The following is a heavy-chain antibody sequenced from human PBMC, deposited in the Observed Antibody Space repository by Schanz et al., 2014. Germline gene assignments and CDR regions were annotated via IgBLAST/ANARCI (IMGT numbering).Heavy chain of an antibody. CDR3: AKSQGSSFDS. J-gene: IGHJ4*02. CDR1: GFSLDIFA. D-gene: IGHD6-13*01. CDR2: FNDGGVNK. Sequence: EVHLLESGGGLVEPGGSLRLSCATSGFSLDIFAVSWVRQAPGKGLEWVSSFNDGGVNKYYADSVKGRFTISSDNSKSTLYLQMSSLRAEDTAVYYCAKSQGSSFDSWGQGTLGTVSS. V-gene: IGHV3-23*01.